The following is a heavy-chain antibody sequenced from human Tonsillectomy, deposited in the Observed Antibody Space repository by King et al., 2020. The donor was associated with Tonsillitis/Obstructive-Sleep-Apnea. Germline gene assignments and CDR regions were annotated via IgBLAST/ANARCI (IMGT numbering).Heavy chain of an antibody. J-gene: IGHJ6*03. D-gene: IGHD3-22*01. CDR1: GFTFSSYW. V-gene: IGHV3-7*02. Sequence: VPLVASGGGLVQPGGSLRLSCVASGFTFSSYWMTWVRQAPGKGLEWVANIKEDGSEKYYVDSVRGRFTISRDNAKNSLYLQMNSLRAGDTAVYYCARGGKWLSYYHYMDVWGKGTTVTVSS. CDR3: ARGGKWLSYYHYMDV. CDR2: IKEDGSEK.